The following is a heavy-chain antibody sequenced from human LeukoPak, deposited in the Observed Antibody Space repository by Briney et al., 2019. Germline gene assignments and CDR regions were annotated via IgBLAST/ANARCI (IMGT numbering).Heavy chain of an antibody. J-gene: IGHJ4*02. Sequence: SETLSLTCTVSGGSISSYYWSWIRQPPGKGLEWIGYIYYSGSTNYNPSLKSRVTISVDTSKNQFSLKLSSVTAADTAVYYCASYYGDYGNFDYWGQGTLVTVSS. V-gene: IGHV4-59*01. CDR1: GGSISSYY. CDR3: ASYYGDYGNFDY. CDR2: IYYSGST. D-gene: IGHD4-17*01.